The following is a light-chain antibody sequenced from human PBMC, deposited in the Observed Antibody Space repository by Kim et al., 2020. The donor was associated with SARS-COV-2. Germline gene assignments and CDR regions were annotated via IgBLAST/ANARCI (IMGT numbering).Light chain of an antibody. Sequence: DIQMAQSPSSLSASVGDRVTITCRASQGIRNSLAWYRQKPGKVPMLLIYGASTLRSGVPSRFRGSGSGTDFTLTISSLQPEDAATYYCQKYNSAPWTFGQGTKVEIK. V-gene: IGKV1-27*01. CDR2: GAS. CDR1: QGIRNS. J-gene: IGKJ1*01. CDR3: QKYNSAPWT.